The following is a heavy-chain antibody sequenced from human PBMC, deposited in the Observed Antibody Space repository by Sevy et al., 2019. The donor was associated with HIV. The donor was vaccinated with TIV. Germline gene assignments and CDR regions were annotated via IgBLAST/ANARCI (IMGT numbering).Heavy chain of an antibody. V-gene: IGHV3-23*01. CDR2: INSGGGST. CDR3: AKDVVVGYYDSSGYSDH. D-gene: IGHD3-22*01. CDR1: GFTFTEFV. Sequence: GGSLRLSCAASGFTFTEFVMSWVRQSPGKGLEWVSTINSGGGSTYYADSVKGRFTISRDNSQNTLDLQMNSLGAEDTAVYYCAKDVVVGYYDSSGYSDHWGQGTLVTVSS. J-gene: IGHJ4*02.